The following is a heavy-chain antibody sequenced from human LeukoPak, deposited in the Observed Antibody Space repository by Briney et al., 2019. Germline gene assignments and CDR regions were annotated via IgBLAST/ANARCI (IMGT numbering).Heavy chain of an antibody. J-gene: IGHJ5*01. CDR3: VRDFKVTSGWFDF. CDR1: GYTLTELS. CDR2: FDPEYGEP. V-gene: IGHV1-24*01. Sequence: GASVKVSCKGSGYTLTELSMHWVRQAPGKRLEWMGGFDPEYGEPIYAQKFHGTVTRIEDTSTRTAYMELWGVSADDTGMYYCVRDFKVTSGWFDFWDQGTQVIFS. D-gene: IGHD5-18*01.